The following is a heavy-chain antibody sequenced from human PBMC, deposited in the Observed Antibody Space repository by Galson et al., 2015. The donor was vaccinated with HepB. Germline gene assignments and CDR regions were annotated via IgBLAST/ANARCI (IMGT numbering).Heavy chain of an antibody. CDR3: AGGSARTFNGFEI. V-gene: IGHV3-23*01. J-gene: IGHJ3*02. CDR1: GLTFSSYA. CDR2: ISGSGSGA. D-gene: IGHD3-16*01. Sequence: SLRLSCAASGLTFSSYAMSWVRQAPGRGLEWVSIISGSGSGAYYADSVKGRFTISRDNSQNSLSLQMNSLRVDDTGVYYCAGGSARTFNGFEIWGQGTMVTVSS.